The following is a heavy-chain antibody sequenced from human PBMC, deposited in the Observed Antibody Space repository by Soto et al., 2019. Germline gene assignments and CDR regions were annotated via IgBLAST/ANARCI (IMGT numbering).Heavy chain of an antibody. CDR1: GGTFSSYA. Sequence: SVKVSCKASGGTFSSYAISWVRQAPGQGLEWMGGIIPIFGTANYAQKFQGRVTITADESTSTAYMELSSLRSEDTAVYYCARDYPTYYYGSGSYEFDYWGQGTLVTVSS. D-gene: IGHD3-10*01. CDR2: IIPIFGTA. CDR3: ARDYPTYYYGSGSYEFDY. J-gene: IGHJ4*02. V-gene: IGHV1-69*13.